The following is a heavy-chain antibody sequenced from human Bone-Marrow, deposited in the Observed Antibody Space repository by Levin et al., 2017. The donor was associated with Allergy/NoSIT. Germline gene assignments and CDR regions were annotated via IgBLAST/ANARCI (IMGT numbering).Heavy chain of an antibody. CDR2: ITGTGGGT. CDR1: GFTFSNYA. CDR3: AKDQVSSWGATFDH. Sequence: GESLKISCAASGFTFSNYAMNWVRQAPGKGLEWVSLITGTGGGTYYADSVKGRFTISRDNSNNTLYLQMNSLRAEDTAVYFCAKDQVSSWGATFDHWGQGILVTVSS. D-gene: IGHD3-16*01. V-gene: IGHV3-23*01. J-gene: IGHJ4*02.